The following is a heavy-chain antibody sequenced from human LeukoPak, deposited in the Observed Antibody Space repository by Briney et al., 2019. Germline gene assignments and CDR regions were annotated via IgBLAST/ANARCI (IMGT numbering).Heavy chain of an antibody. CDR3: ARASLRYCSSTSCYGGVDY. J-gene: IGHJ4*02. CDR2: ISCDGGNK. V-gene: IGHV3-30*04. D-gene: IGHD2-2*01. CDR1: GFTFSSYA. Sequence: PGGSLRLSCAASGFTFSSYAVHWVRQAPGKGLEWVAVISCDGGNKYYADPVKGRFTISRDNSKNTLYLQMNSLRAEDTAVYYCARASLRYCSSTSCYGGVDYWGQGTLVTVSS.